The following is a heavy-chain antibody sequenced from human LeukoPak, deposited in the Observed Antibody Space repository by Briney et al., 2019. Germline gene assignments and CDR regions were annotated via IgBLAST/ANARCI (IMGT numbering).Heavy chain of an antibody. CDR3: ARVALVPLSHFDG. CDR1: GGSFSHYY. CDR2: MDQRGDT. J-gene: IGHJ4*02. V-gene: IGHV4-34*01. D-gene: IGHD3-10*01. Sequence: SETVSLTCAVHGGSFSHYYWGWIRQPPGRSLEWIGDMDQRGDTNNNPSLKSRLTLSLDTSKNVFSLKLRSVTAADTAVYYCARVALVPLSHFDGGGQAILVTVSS.